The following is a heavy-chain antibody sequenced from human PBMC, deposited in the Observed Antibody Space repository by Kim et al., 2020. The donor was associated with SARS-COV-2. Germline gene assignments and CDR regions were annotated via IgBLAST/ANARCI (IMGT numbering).Heavy chain of an antibody. CDR2: IYYSGST. CDR3: ASSSGWPFNWFDP. Sequence: SETLSLTCTVSGGSISSSSYYWGWIRQPPGKGLEWIGSIYYSGSTYYNPSLKSRVTISVDTSKNQFSLKLSSVTAADTAVYYCASSSGWPFNWFDPWGQGTLVTVSS. J-gene: IGHJ5*02. CDR1: GGSISSSSYY. V-gene: IGHV4-39*01. D-gene: IGHD6-19*01.